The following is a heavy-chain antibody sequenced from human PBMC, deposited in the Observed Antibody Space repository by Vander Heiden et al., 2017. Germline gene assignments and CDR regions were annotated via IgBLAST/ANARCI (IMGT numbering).Heavy chain of an antibody. CDR2: ISPSSSNT. D-gene: IGHD6-19*01. Sequence: EVQVVEWGGGLVKLGGYRRHSWAPSEHMGTSDSINWVRQAPGKGLEWIASISPSSSNTYYADSVKGRVTITRDKATSSLYLQLNSLRSEDTAVYYCARDSEENSSDLYSHAFDIWGQGTMVTVSS. V-gene: IGHV3-21*01. CDR1: EHMGTSDS. CDR3: ARDSEENSSDLYSHAFDI. J-gene: IGHJ3*02.